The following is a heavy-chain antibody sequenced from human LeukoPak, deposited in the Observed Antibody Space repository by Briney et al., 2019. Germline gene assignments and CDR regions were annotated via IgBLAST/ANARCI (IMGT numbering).Heavy chain of an antibody. J-gene: IGHJ6*02. CDR1: RFTFSSYS. CDR3: ARRGRNVVVPAAMSAMDV. D-gene: IGHD2-2*01. V-gene: IGHV3-21*04. Sequence: PGGSLRLSCAASRFTFSSYSMNWVRQAPGKGLEWVSSISSSSSYIYYADSVKGRFTISRDNAKNSLYLQMNSLRAEDTAVYYCARRGRNVVVPAAMSAMDVWGQGTTVTVSS. CDR2: ISSSSSYI.